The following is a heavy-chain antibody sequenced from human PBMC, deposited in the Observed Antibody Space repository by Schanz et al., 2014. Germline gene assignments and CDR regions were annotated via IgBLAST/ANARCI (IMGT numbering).Heavy chain of an antibody. J-gene: IGHJ6*03. CDR3: ARDAVALVPEYFMDV. D-gene: IGHD2-15*01. V-gene: IGHV3-23*04. CDR1: GFTFGSYA. Sequence: DVQLVDSGGGLVQPGGSLRLSCVGSGFTFGSYAMNWVRQAPGKGLEWVSTIRTSASDTFYADSVKGRFTISRDNSMNTLHLQMDGLRVEDTAVYYCARDAVALVPEYFMDVWGKGTPVTVSS. CDR2: IRTSASDT.